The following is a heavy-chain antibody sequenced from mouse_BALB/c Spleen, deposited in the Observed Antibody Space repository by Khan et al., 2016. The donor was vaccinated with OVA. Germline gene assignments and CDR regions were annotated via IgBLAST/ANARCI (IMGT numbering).Heavy chain of an antibody. CDR3: ARSSGYSYYYALDY. CDR2: IYWDDDK. J-gene: IGHJ4*01. Sequence: QVQLKESGPGILQPSQTLSLTCSFSGFSLSTSGMGVSWIRQPSGKGLEWLAHIYWDDDKRYNPSLKTRLTISKDSSRNQLRLKIISVDTADAATYYCARSSGYSYYYALDYWGQGTSVTVSS. D-gene: IGHD3-1*01. CDR1: GFSLSTSGMG. V-gene: IGHV8-12*01.